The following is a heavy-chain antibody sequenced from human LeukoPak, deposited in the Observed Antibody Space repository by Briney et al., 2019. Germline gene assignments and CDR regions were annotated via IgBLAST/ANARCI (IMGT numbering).Heavy chain of an antibody. CDR1: GFTFSSYG. V-gene: IGHV3-23*01. Sequence: GGSLRLSCAASGFTFSSYGMSWVRQAPGKGLEWVSAISGTGGTTYYADSVKGRFTISRDNSKNTLYLQMNSLRAEDTAVYYCAKYYSGDIVNVPVYFDLWGRGTLVTVSS. CDR2: ISGTGGTT. CDR3: AKYYSGDIVNVPVYFDL. D-gene: IGHD2-15*01. J-gene: IGHJ2*01.